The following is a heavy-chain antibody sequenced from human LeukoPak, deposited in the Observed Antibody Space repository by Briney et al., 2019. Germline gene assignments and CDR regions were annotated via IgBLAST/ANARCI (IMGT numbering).Heavy chain of an antibody. CDR3: ARERWVDAFDI. D-gene: IGHD5-24*01. J-gene: IGHJ3*02. V-gene: IGHV4-61*02. CDR1: GGSISSGSYY. Sequence: PSETLSLTCTVSGGSISSGSYYWSWIRQPAGKGLEWIVRIYTSGSTNYNPSLKSRVTISVDTSKNQFSLKLSSVTAADTAVYYCARERWVDAFDIWGQGTMVTVSS. CDR2: IYTSGST.